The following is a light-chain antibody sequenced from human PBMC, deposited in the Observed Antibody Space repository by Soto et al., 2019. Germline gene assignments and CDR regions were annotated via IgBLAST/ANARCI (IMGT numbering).Light chain of an antibody. J-gene: IGKJ1*01. Sequence: EIVLTQSPGTLSLSPGERATLSCRASQSVSRNYLAWYQQKPGQAPRLLIYAASSRISGIPDRFSGSGSGTDFTLIISRLEPEDFAVYHSHQYGSAPRTFGELTKVVIK. CDR1: QSVSRNY. CDR2: AAS. CDR3: HQYGSAPRT. V-gene: IGKV3-20*01.